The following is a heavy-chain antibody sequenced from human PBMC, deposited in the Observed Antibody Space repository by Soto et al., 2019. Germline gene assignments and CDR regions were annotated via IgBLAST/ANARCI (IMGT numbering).Heavy chain of an antibody. D-gene: IGHD1-26*01. CDR3: AKDVVVGATTGLGDYYYYYGMDA. J-gene: IGHJ6*02. CDR2: ISYDGSNK. CDR1: GFTFSRYV. Sequence: LXLSCAASGFTFSRYVMHWVRQAPGKGLEWLAVISYDGSNKYYADSVKGRFTISRDNSKNTLYLQMNSLRAEDTAVYYCAKDVVVGATTGLGDYYYYYGMDAWGQGTTVTVSS. V-gene: IGHV3-30*18.